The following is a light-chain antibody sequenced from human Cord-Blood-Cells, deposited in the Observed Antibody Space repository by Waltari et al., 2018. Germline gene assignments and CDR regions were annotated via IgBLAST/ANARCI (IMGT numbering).Light chain of an antibody. J-gene: IGLJ3*02. CDR3: AAWDDSLSGWV. Sequence: VLTQPPSASGTPGQRVTISCSGSSSNIGSNYVYWYQQLPGTAPKLLIYRNNQRPSGVPDRFSGSKSGTSASLAISGLRSEDEADYYCAAWDDSLSGWVFGGGTKLTVL. CDR1: SSNIGSNY. CDR2: RNN. V-gene: IGLV1-47*01.